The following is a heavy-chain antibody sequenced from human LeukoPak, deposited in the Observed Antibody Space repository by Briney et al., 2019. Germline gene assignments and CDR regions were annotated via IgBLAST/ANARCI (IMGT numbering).Heavy chain of an antibody. J-gene: IGHJ4*02. CDR3: ARDLGRYGDYEYYFDY. D-gene: IGHD4-17*01. V-gene: IGHV1-18*01. CDR2: ISAYNGNT. CDR1: GYTFTSYG. Sequence: ASVKVSRKASGYTFTSYGISWVRQAPGQGLEWMGWISAYNGNTNYAQKLQGRVTMTTDTSTSTAYMELRSLRSDDTAVYYCARDLGRYGDYEYYFDYWGQGTLVTVSS.